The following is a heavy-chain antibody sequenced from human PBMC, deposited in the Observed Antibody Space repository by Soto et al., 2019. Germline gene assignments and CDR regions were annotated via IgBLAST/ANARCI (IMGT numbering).Heavy chain of an antibody. J-gene: IGHJ6*02. CDR2: IYPGDSDT. Sequence: GESLKISCKGSGYSFTSYWIGWVRQMPGKGLEWMGIIYPGDSDTRYSPSFQGQVTISADKSISTAYLQWSSLKASDTAMYYCARGQQLVQYYYYGMDVWGQGTTVPVAS. CDR1: GYSFTSYW. V-gene: IGHV5-51*01. CDR3: ARGQQLVQYYYYGMDV. D-gene: IGHD6-13*01.